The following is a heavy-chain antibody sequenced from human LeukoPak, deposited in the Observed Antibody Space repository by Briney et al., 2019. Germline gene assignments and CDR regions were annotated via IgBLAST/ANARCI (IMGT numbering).Heavy chain of an antibody. CDR3: ARGYNWNDVFLDY. CDR2: INPNSGGT. D-gene: IGHD1-20*01. J-gene: IGHJ4*02. CDR1: GYTFTGYY. V-gene: IGHV1-2*02. Sequence: ASVKVSCKASGYTFTGYYMHWVRQAPGQGLEWMGWINPNSGGTNYAQKFQGRVTMTRDTSTSTVYMELSRLRSDDTAVYYCARGYNWNDVFLDYWGQGTLVIVSS.